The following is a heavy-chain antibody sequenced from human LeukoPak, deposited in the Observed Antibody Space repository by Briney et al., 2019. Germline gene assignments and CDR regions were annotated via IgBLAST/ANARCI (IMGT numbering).Heavy chain of an antibody. J-gene: IGHJ4*02. CDR1: GFTVSANF. CDR2: IYAGGST. V-gene: IGHV3-53*01. Sequence: PGGSLLHSCATSGFTVSANFMSWVRQAPGKGVEWVSVIYAGGSTYYAASVKGRFTISRDDSKNTLYLQVNSLRAEDTAVYFCARTPGTDYFDYWGQGTLVTVSS. CDR3: ARTPGTDYFDY.